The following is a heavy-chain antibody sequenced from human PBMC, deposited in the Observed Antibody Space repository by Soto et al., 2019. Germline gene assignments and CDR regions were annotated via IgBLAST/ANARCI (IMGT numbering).Heavy chain of an antibody. CDR2: INAGNGNT. CDR3: ARGIIHYYDSSGYHNWFDP. D-gene: IGHD3-22*01. Sequence: ASVKVSCKASGYTFTSYAMHWVRQAPGQRLEWMGWINAGNGNTKYSQKFQGRVTITRDTSASTAYMELSSLRSEDTAVYYCARGIIHYYDSSGYHNWFDPWGQGALVTVS. J-gene: IGHJ5*02. CDR1: GYTFTSYA. V-gene: IGHV1-3*01.